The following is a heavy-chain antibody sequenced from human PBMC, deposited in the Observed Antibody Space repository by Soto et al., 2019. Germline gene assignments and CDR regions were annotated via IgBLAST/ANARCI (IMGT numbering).Heavy chain of an antibody. CDR3: ERDSGAKLSSS. V-gene: IGHV1-69*13. Sequence: SVKVPCKASGGTFSSYRFNWVRQARGQGLEWLGGIVPIYRTADYAQKFQGRVTITADESTRTVYMELSSLKSQDTALYYCERDSGAKLSSSWGQGTMVTVYS. D-gene: IGHD6-13*01. CDR2: IVPIYRTA. CDR1: GGTFSSYR. J-gene: IGHJ4*02.